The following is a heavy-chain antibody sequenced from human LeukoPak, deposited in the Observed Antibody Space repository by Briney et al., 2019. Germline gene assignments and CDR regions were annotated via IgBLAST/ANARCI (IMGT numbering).Heavy chain of an antibody. D-gene: IGHD2-15*01. V-gene: IGHV4-39*01. CDR2: IYYSGST. J-gene: IGHJ4*02. CDR1: GGSISSSSYY. CDR3: ASAHHTYCSGGSCYSWPVPDFIDY. Sequence: SETVSLTCAVSGGSISSSSYYWGWIRQPPGKGLEWIGSIYYSGSTYYNPSLKSRVTISVDTSKNQFSLKLSSVTAADTAVYYCASAHHTYCSGGSCYSWPVPDFIDYWGQGTLVTVSS.